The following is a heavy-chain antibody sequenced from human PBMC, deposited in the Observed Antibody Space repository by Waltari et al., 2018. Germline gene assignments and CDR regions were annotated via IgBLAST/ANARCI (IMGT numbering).Heavy chain of an antibody. CDR3: AREIKDTAMMYYMDV. CDR2: IYYSGST. V-gene: IGHV4-59*01. J-gene: IGHJ6*03. D-gene: IGHD5-18*01. Sequence: EWIGYIYYSGSTNYNPSLKSRVTISVDTSKNQFSLKLSSVTAADTAVYYCAREIKDTAMMYYMDVWGKGTTVTVSS.